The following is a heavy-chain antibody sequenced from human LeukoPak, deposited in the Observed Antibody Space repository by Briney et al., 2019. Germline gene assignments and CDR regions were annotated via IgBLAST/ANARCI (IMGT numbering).Heavy chain of an antibody. CDR3: ARADYGFYYFDY. J-gene: IGHJ4*02. CDR2: IYYSGST. Sequence: PSETLSLTCTVSGGSISSYYWSWIRQPPGKGLEWIGYIYYSGSTSYNPSLTSRVTISVDTSKNQFSLKLSSVTAADTAVYYCARADYGFYYFDYWGQGTLVTVSS. V-gene: IGHV4-59*01. CDR1: GGSISSYY. D-gene: IGHD4-17*01.